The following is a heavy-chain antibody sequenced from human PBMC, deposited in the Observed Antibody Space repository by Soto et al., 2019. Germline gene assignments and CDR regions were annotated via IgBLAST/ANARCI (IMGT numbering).Heavy chain of an antibody. CDR2: IHHRGGT. Sequence: QVQLQESGPGLVKPSGTLSLTCAVSGGSVSSSNWWSWVRQPPGKGLEWIGEIHHRGGTNYNPSLTSPVILSLDKSKNPFSLKVTSVTAADTAVYYCARGVGSTAVAGQFDSWGQGILVTVSS. CDR3: ARGVGSTAVAGQFDS. CDR1: GGSVSSSNW. V-gene: IGHV4-4*02. J-gene: IGHJ4*02. D-gene: IGHD6-19*01.